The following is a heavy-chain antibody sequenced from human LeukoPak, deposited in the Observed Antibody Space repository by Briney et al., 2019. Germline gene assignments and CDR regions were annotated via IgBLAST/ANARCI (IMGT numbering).Heavy chain of an antibody. D-gene: IGHD3-10*01. J-gene: IGHJ3*02. CDR2: IYHSGST. CDR1: GGSISSSNW. CDR3: ARGEWFGELSTWIPFGFDI. Sequence: SETLSLTCAVSGGSISSSNWWSWVRQPPGKGLEWIGEIYHSGSTNYNPSLKSRVTISVDKSKNQFSLKLSSVTAADTAVYYCARGEWFGELSTWIPFGFDIWGQGTMVTVSS. V-gene: IGHV4-4*02.